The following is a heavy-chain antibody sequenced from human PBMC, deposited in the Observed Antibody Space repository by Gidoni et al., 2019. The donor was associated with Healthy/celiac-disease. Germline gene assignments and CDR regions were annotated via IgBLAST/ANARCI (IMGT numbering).Heavy chain of an antibody. D-gene: IGHD2-15*01. CDR2: IYWDDDK. CDR3: AHYIDCSGGSGYSGLAY. CDR1: GFSLSTSAVG. J-gene: IGHJ4*02. V-gene: IGHV2-5*02. Sequence: QITFKESGPTLVKPTQTLTLTCTFSGFSLSTSAVGVGWIRQPPGKALEWLALIYWDDDKRYSPSLKSRLTITKDTSKNQVVLTMTNMDPVDTATYYCAHYIDCSGGSGYSGLAYWGQGTLVTVSS.